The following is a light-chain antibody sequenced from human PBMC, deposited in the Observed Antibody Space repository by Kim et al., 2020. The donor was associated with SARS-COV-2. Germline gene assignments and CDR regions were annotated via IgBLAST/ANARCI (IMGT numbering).Light chain of an antibody. J-gene: IGKJ3*01. V-gene: IGKV1-16*01. CDR1: QAIIEY. Sequence: ASVGDSITITCRASQAIIEYLAWFQQKPGRAPKSLIHAASSLQSGVPSRFSGSGSGTDFSLTIHNVQPEDFATYYCQQYKTYPFTFGPGTKVDIK. CDR2: AAS. CDR3: QQYKTYPFT.